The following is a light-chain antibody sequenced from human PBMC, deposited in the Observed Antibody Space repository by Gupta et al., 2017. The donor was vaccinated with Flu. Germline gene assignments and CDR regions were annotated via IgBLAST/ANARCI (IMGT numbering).Light chain of an antibody. CDR3: QQTYNTPMYT. Sequence: DRVSITCRASQNIGRYLIWYQHKPGGAPKLLIYAASSLQKGVPSRFSGSGSGTDFTLTISSLQAEDFRTYYCQQTYNTPMYTFGQWTRLEIK. V-gene: IGKV1-39*01. J-gene: IGKJ2*01. CDR2: AAS. CDR1: QNIGRY.